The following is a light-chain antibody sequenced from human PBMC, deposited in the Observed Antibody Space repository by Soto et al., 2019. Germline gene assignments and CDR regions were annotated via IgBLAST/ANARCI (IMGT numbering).Light chain of an antibody. CDR2: WAS. CDR1: QSLLYSTNNRNY. V-gene: IGKV4-1*01. CDR3: QQYYSPPWT. Sequence: DSVMTQSPDSLAVSLGERATINCKSSQSLLYSTNNRNYLVWYQQKPGQPPKLLFYWASTRESGVPDRFSGSGSGTDFTLTISNLQAEDVAVYFCQQYYSPPWTFGQGTKVEMK. J-gene: IGKJ1*01.